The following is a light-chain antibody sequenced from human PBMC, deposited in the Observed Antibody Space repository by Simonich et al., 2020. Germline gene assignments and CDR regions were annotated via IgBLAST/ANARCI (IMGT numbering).Light chain of an antibody. V-gene: IGLV2-14*01. CDR3: SSYTSSSPWV. CDR2: DVS. J-gene: IGLJ3*02. CDR1: SRYVGGYNY. Sequence: QPALPKLPPVFGPPGQPSPIPCPVTSRYVGGYNYFSWYQQHPGKAPKLLIYDVSKRPSGVSNRFSGSKSGNTASLTISGLQAEDEADYYCSSYTSSSPWVFGGGTKLTVL.